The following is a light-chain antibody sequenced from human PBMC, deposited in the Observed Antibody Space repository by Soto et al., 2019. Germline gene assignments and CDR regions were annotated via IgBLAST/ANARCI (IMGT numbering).Light chain of an antibody. J-gene: IGKJ1*01. CDR2: GAS. CDR1: QSISNN. CDR3: QQYNNWWT. V-gene: IGKV3-15*01. Sequence: EIVMTQSPATLSVSPGERATLSCRASQSISNNLAWYHQRPGQAPRLLIYGASTRATGIPARFSGSGSGTEFTLTISSLQSEEFAGYCCQQYNNWWTFGQGTRVEIK.